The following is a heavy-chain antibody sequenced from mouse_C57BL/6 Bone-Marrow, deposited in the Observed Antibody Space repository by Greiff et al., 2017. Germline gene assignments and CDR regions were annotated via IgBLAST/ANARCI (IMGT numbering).Heavy chain of an antibody. CDR1: GYTFTSYD. CDR3: ARDYDSSCWYFDV. J-gene: IGHJ1*03. CDR2: IYPGDGST. D-gene: IGHD1-1*01. V-gene: IGHV1-85*01. Sequence: VQLKQSGPELVKPGASVKLSCKASGYTFTSYDINWVKQRPGQGLEWIGWIYPGDGSTKYNEKFKGKATLPVDTASSTAYRALHSLTSEYSAVFFDARDYDSSCWYFDVWGTGTTVTVSS.